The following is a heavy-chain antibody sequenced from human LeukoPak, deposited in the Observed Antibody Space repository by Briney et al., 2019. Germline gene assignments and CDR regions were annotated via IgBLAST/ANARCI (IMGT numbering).Heavy chain of an antibody. CDR2: IGTAGET. CDR3: ARGYSSGWNYYGMDV. CDR1: GFTFSSYD. V-gene: IGHV3-13*01. J-gene: IGHJ6*02. D-gene: IGHD6-19*01. Sequence: GGSLRLSCAASGFTFSSYDMHWGRHATGKGLEWVSAIGTAGETYYPGSVKGRFTISRENAKNSFYLQMNSLRAGDTAVYYCARGYSSGWNYYGMDVWGQGTTVTVSS.